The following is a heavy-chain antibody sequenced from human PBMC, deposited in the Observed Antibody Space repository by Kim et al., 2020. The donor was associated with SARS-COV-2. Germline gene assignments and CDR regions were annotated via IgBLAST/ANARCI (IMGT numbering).Heavy chain of an antibody. Sequence: GGSLRLSCAASGFTFSSYAMSWVRQAPGKGLEWVSAISGSGGSTYYADSVKGRFTISRDNSKNTLYLQMNSLRAEDTAVYYCAKADVDTAMVHVGLLFDYWGQGTLVTVSS. CDR2: ISGSGGST. V-gene: IGHV3-23*01. J-gene: IGHJ4*02. CDR1: GFTFSSYA. CDR3: AKADVDTAMVHVGLLFDY. D-gene: IGHD5-18*01.